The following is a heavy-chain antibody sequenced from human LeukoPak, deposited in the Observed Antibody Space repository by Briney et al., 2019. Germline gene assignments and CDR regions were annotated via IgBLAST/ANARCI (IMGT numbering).Heavy chain of an antibody. D-gene: IGHD6-13*01. CDR1: GFTFSSYG. Sequence: PGGSLRLSCAASGFTFSSYGMHWVRQAPGKGLEWVSYISSSGRTMFYAESVKGRFTISRDNAKNSLSLQMNSLRAEDTALYYCARDRGSSLYRALFDNWGQGTLVTVSS. CDR3: ARDRGSSLYRALFDN. J-gene: IGHJ4*02. V-gene: IGHV3-48*04. CDR2: ISSSGRTM.